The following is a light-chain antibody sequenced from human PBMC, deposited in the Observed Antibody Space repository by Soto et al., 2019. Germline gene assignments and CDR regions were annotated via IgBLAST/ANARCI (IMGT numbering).Light chain of an antibody. CDR3: QTWVSGIRV. CDR2: VNSDGSY. J-gene: IGLJ3*02. Sequence: QPVLTQSPSASASLGASVKLTCTLTTGHSTYIIAWHQQQPEKGPRYLMKVNSDGSYIKGDGIPDRFSGSSSGAERYLTISRLQSEDEADYYCQTWVSGIRVFGGGTKPTVL. V-gene: IGLV4-69*01. CDR1: TGHSTYI.